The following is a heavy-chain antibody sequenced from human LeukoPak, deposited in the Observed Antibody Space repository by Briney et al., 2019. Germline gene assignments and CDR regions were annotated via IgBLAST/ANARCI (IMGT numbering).Heavy chain of an antibody. D-gene: IGHD3-22*01. CDR3: ASDLPRHYYDSSGPPDAFDI. V-gene: IGHV1-46*01. Sequence: RASVKVSCKASGYTFTSYYMHWVRQAPGQGLEWMGIIHPSGGSTSYAQKFQGRVTMTRDTSTSTVYMELSRLRSEDTAVSYCASDLPRHYYDSSGPPDAFDIWGQGTMVTVSS. CDR2: IHPSGGST. J-gene: IGHJ3*02. CDR1: GYTFTSYY.